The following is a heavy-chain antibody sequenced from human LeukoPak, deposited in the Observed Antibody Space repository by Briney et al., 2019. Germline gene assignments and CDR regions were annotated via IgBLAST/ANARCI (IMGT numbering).Heavy chain of an antibody. D-gene: IGHD5-18*01. CDR1: GGSINSHY. J-gene: IGHJ4*02. CDR3: ARDLSSYGHLNHFDY. V-gene: IGHV4-4*07. Sequence: AETLSLTCTVSGGSINSHYWSWIRQPAGQGLEWIGRIYSTGSTSYNPSLKSRVTMSVDTSNNQLSLKLSSVTAADTAVYYCARDLSSYGHLNHFDYWGQGTAVTVSS. CDR2: IYSTGST.